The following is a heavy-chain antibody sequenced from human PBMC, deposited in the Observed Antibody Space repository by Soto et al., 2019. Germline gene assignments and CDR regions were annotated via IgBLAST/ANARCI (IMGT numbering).Heavy chain of an antibody. Sequence: SETLSLTCTVSGGSISSYYWSWIRQPPGKGLEWIGYIYYSGSTNYNPSLKSRVTISVDTSKNQFSLKLSSVTAAVTAVYYCARQMVRGVIFDYWGQGTLDTDSS. CDR1: GGSISSYY. CDR2: IYYSGST. CDR3: ARQMVRGVIFDY. D-gene: IGHD3-10*01. J-gene: IGHJ4*02. V-gene: IGHV4-59*08.